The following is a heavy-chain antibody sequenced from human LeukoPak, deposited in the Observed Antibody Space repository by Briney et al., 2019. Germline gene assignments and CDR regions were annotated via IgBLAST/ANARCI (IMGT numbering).Heavy chain of an antibody. V-gene: IGHV4-61*02. D-gene: IGHD6-13*01. J-gene: IGHJ1*01. CDR1: GASINSGSYY. Sequence: PSQTLSLTCTVSGASINSGSYYWTWIRQPAGKGLEWIGRIYASGNTDYSPSLKSRLTISLDTSKNQFSLRLSSVTAADTAVYYCAREGSSWPAGYFQHWGQGTLVTVSS. CDR3: AREGSSWPAGYFQH. CDR2: IYASGNT.